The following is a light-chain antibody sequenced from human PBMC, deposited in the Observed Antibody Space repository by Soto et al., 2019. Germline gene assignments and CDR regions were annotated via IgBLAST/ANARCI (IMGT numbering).Light chain of an antibody. V-gene: IGLV2-14*03. CDR1: SSDVGDHNY. J-gene: IGLJ2*01. CDR2: AVS. CDR3: SSYTTSSTVI. Sequence: QSAPTQPASVSGSPGQSITCSCTGTSSDVGDHNYVSWYQQQPGKAPKLMIYAVSNRPSGVSNRFSGSKSGTTASLTVSGLQAEDEADYYCSSYTTSSTVIFGGATKLTVL.